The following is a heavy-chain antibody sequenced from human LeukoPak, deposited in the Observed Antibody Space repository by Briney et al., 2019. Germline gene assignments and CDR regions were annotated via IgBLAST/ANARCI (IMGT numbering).Heavy chain of an antibody. CDR1: GFTFSSHD. Sequence: PGGSLRLSCAASGFTFSSHDINWVRQAPGKGLEWVAFIRFDGSDKYYADSVKGRFTISRDNSKNTLYLQMNSLRVEDTAIYYCAKGSHSNYYYYYYMDVWGKGTTVTVAS. CDR2: IRFDGSDK. V-gene: IGHV3-30*02. J-gene: IGHJ6*03. D-gene: IGHD2-21*02. CDR3: AKGSHSNYYYYYYMDV.